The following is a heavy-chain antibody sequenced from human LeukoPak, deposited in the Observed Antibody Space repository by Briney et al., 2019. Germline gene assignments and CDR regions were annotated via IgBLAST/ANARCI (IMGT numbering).Heavy chain of an antibody. CDR1: GYTFTRYD. D-gene: IGHD2-2*01. J-gene: IGHJ6*03. CDR2: MNPNSGNT. CDR3: ARADIVVVPAAGDYYYYYYMDV. V-gene: IGHV1-8*01. Sequence: ASVKVSCKASGYTFTRYDINWVRQATGQGLEWMGWMNPNSGNTGYAQKFQGRVTMTRNTSISTAYMELSSLRSEDTAVYYCARADIVVVPAAGDYYYYYYMDVWGKGTTVTVSS.